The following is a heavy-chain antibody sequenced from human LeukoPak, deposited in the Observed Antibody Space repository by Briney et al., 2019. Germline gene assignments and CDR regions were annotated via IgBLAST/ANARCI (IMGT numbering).Heavy chain of an antibody. CDR1: GFTLSDYW. CDR3: ARDSRGYSYGPNTDY. J-gene: IGHJ4*02. CDR2: IKHDGSEK. V-gene: IGHV3-7*01. D-gene: IGHD5-18*01. Sequence: GGSLRLSCAASGFTLSDYWMTWVRQAPGQGLEWVANIKHDGSEKYYVDSVKGRFTISRDISRNSLYLQMDSLRVEDTAMYYCARDSRGYSYGPNTDYWGQGTLVAVSS.